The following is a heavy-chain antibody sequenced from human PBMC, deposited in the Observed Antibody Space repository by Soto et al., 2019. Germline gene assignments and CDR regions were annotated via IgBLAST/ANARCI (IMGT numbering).Heavy chain of an antibody. CDR1: GFTFSGNG. V-gene: IGHV3-33*01. Sequence: GGSLRLSCAASGFTFSGNGMHWVRQAPGKGLEWVALIWYDGSKTYYIDPVKGRFTISRDNSKNTLYLQMDSLRDEDTAVYFCARFFGSDSSGYFDYWGQGT. CDR3: ARFFGSDSSGYFDY. CDR2: IWYDGSKT. D-gene: IGHD3-22*01. J-gene: IGHJ4*02.